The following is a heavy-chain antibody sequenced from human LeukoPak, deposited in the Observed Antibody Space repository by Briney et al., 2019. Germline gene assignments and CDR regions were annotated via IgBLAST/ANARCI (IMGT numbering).Heavy chain of an antibody. J-gene: IGHJ6*02. CDR3: AKRRSSASPSPPGMDV. V-gene: IGHV3-74*01. CDR1: GFSFSDYW. D-gene: IGHD2-2*01. Sequence: GGSLRLSYAASGFSFSDYWMHWVRQAPGKGLVWLSRIYRDGTSINNADSVKGRFTISRDNSKNTLYLQMNSLRAEDTAIYYCAKRRSSASPSPPGMDVWGHGTTVTVSS. CDR2: IYRDGTSI.